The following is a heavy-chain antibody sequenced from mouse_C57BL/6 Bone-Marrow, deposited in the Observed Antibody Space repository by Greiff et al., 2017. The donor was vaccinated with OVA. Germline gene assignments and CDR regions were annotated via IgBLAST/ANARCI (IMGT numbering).Heavy chain of an antibody. V-gene: IGHV5-17*01. CDR2: LSSGSSTI. CDR3: AELTGLYYYAMDY. D-gene: IGHD4-1*01. J-gene: IGHJ4*01. Sequence: EVKLVESGGGLVKPGGSLKLSCAASGFTFSDYGMHWVRQAPEKGLEWVAYLSSGSSTIYYADTVKGRFTISRDNAKNTLFLQMTSLRSEDTAMYYCAELTGLYYYAMDYWGQGTSVTVSS. CDR1: GFTFSDYG.